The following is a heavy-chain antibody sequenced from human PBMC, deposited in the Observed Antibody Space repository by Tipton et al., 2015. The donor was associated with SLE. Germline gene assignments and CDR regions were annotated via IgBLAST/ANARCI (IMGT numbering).Heavy chain of an antibody. V-gene: IGHV4-59*01. CDR3: ARMGWNDLIYYYYYTDV. J-gene: IGHJ6*03. CDR2: IYYSGST. D-gene: IGHD1-1*01. Sequence: TLSLTCTVSGGSISSYYWSWIRQPPGKGLQWIEYIYYSGSTNYNPSLKSRVTISVDTSKNQFSLKLSSVTAADTAVYYCARMGWNDLIYYYYYTDVWGKGTTVTVSS. CDR1: GGSISSYY.